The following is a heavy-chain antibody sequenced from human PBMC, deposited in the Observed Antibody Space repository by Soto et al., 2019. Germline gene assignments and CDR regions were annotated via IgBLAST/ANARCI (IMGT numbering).Heavy chain of an antibody. CDR2: ISYDGSNK. CDR3: ANHAFDI. CDR1: GFTFSSYG. Sequence: QVQLVESGGGVVQRGRSLRLSCAASGFTFSSYGMHWVRQAPGKGLEWVAVISYDGSNKYYADSVKGRFTISRDNSKNTLYLQMNSLRAEDTAVYYCANHAFDIWGQGTMVTVSS. J-gene: IGHJ3*02. V-gene: IGHV3-30*18.